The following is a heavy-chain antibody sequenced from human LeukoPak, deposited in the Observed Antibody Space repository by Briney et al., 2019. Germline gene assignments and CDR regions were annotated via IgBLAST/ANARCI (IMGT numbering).Heavy chain of an antibody. CDR3: AKDKRASGEHGGYDY. CDR1: GFTFDDYA. J-gene: IGHJ4*02. CDR2: ISWNSGSI. Sequence: PGGSLRLSCAASGFTFDDYAMHWVRQAPGKGLEWVSGISWNSGSIGYADSVKGRFTISRDNAKNSLYLQMNSLRAEDTALYYCAKDKRASGEHGGYDYWGQGTLVTVSS. V-gene: IGHV3-9*01. D-gene: IGHD3-10*01.